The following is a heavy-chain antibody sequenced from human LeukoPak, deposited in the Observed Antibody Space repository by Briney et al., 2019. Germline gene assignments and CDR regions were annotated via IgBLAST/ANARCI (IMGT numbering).Heavy chain of an antibody. D-gene: IGHD2-2*01. Sequence: PSETLSVTCAVYGGSFSGYYWSWIRQPPGNGLEWIGEINHSGSTNYNPSLKSRVTISVDTSKNQFSLKLSSVTAADTAVYYCASSCSSTSCYFEDYWGQGTLVTVSS. J-gene: IGHJ4*02. CDR3: ASSCSSTSCYFEDY. CDR1: GGSFSGYY. V-gene: IGHV4-34*01. CDR2: INHSGST.